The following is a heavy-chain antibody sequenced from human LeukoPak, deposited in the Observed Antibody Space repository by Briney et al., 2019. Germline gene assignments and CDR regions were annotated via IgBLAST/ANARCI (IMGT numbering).Heavy chain of an antibody. Sequence: GRSLRLSCATSGFTFSHYGMHWVRQAPGRGLEWVAVIWSDGTNRYYGDPVKGRFTISRDNFQRTVYLQMDSLRAEDTAVYYCAKDAQRGFDYSNSLDKWGQGTLVTVSS. V-gene: IGHV3-33*06. CDR3: AKDAQRGFDYSNSLDK. J-gene: IGHJ4*02. CDR1: GFTFSHYG. D-gene: IGHD4-11*01. CDR2: IWSDGTNR.